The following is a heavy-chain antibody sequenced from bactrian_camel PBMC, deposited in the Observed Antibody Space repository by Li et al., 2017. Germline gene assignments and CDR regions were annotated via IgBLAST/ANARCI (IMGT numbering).Heavy chain of an antibody. CDR1: GYTSCKYD. CDR3: AADERSGDSWSVWWMYNY. V-gene: IGHV3S53*01. D-gene: IGHD2*01. J-gene: IGHJ4*01. Sequence: VQLVESGGGSVEAGGSLRLSCAVSGYTSCKYDMSWYRQAPGKEREFVSRIVSATVTTYADSVKGRFTISIDSAKNTLYLQMNSLKPEDTAIYYCAADERSGDSWSVWWMYNYFGLGTQVTVS. CDR2: IVSATVT.